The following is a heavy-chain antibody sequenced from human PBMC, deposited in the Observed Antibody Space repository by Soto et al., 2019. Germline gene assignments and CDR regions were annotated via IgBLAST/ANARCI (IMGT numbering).Heavy chain of an antibody. V-gene: IGHV1-69*13. CDR1: GGTFSSYA. CDR2: IIPIFGTA. D-gene: IGHD2-15*01. Sequence: SVKVSCKASGGTFSSYAISWVRQAPGQGLEWMGGIIPIFGTANYAQKFKGRVTITADESTSTAYMELSSLRSEDTAVYYCATVCGSCIYFDYWGQGTLVTVSS. J-gene: IGHJ4*02. CDR3: ATVCGSCIYFDY.